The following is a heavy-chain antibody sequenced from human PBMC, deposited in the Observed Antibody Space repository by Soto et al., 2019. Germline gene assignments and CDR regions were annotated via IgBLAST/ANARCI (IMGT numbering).Heavy chain of an antibody. V-gene: IGHV3-33*01. CDR3: ARDRGYYYCGMDV. CDR1: GFTFSSYG. J-gene: IGHJ6*02. Sequence: PGGSLRLSCAASGFTFSSYGIHWVRQAPGKGLEWVAVIWYDGSNKYYADSVKGRFTISRDNSKNTLYLQMNSLRAEDTAVYYCARDRGYYYCGMDVWGQGTTVTVSS. CDR2: IWYDGSNK.